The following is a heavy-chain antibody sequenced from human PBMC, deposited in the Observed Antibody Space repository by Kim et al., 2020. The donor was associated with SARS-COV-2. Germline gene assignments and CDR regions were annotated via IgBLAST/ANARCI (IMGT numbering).Heavy chain of an antibody. J-gene: IGHJ6*02. Sequence: GGSLRLSCAASGFTFSNAWMSWVRQAPGKGLEWVGRIKSKTDGGTTDYAAPVKGRFTISRDDSKNTLYLQMNSLKTEDTAVYYCTTVMGTGTTHFYYYGMDVWGQGTTVTVSS. CDR2: IKSKTDGGTT. D-gene: IGHD1-1*01. CDR1: GFTFSNAW. V-gene: IGHV3-15*01. CDR3: TTVMGTGTTHFYYYGMDV.